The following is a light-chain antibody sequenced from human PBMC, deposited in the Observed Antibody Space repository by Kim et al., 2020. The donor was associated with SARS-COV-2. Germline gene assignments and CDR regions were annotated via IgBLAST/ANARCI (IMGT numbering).Light chain of an antibody. J-gene: IGKJ4*01. V-gene: IGKV1-6*01. CDR3: QHYNGYPLT. CDR2: GAS. CDR1: QGIRND. Sequence: AIQMTQSPSSLSASVGDRVTITCRASQGIRNDLGWYQQKPGKAPKVLIYGASSLQGGVPSRFSGSKSGTEFTLTISSLQPDDFATYYCQHYNGYPLTFGGGTKVDIK.